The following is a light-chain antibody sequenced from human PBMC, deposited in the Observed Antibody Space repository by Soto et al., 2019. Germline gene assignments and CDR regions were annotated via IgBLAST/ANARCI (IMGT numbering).Light chain of an antibody. J-gene: IGKJ3*01. CDR2: DAS. V-gene: IGKV3-11*01. CDR3: QQRSDWLFT. Sequence: EIVLTQSPATLSLSRGERATLSCRASQSVSSYLAWYQQKPGQAPRLLIFDASTRATGIPARFSGSGSGTDFTLTISSLEPEDFAVYYCQQRSDWLFTFGPGTKVDIK. CDR1: QSVSSY.